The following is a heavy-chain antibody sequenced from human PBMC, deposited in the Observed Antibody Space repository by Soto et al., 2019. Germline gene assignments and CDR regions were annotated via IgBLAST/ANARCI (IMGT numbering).Heavy chain of an antibody. V-gene: IGHV3-23*01. CDR3: AKKGLGSLKTFCSGSGCHYAVDI. D-gene: IGHD6-19*01. J-gene: IGHJ3*02. Sequence: EVQLLESGGGLVQPGGSLRLSCAASGFTFTNYAMSWVRQAPGKGLEWVSTISGGGDGTYYADSVKGHFTISRDNSKNTLYLQMNSQRVEDTAIYYCAKKGLGSLKTFCSGSGCHYAVDIWGQGTMVTVSS. CDR2: ISGGGDGT. CDR1: GFTFTNYA.